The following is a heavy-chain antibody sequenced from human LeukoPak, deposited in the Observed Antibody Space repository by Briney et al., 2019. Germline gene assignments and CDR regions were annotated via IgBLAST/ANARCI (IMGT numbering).Heavy chain of an antibody. CDR2: IYHSGST. V-gene: IGHV4-4*02. J-gene: IGHJ5*02. D-gene: IGHD4-17*01. Sequence: SSETLSLTCAVSGGSISSSNWWSWVRQPPGKGLEWIGEIYHSGSTNYNPSLKSRVTISVDKSKNQFSLKLSSVTAADTAVYYCARSRYGDYGGGWFDPWGQGTLVTVSS. CDR3: ARSRYGDYGGGWFDP. CDR1: GGSISSSNW.